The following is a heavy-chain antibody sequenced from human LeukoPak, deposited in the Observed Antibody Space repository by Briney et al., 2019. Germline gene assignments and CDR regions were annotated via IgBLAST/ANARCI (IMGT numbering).Heavy chain of an antibody. CDR1: GGSISIYY. CDR2: IYYNGNT. D-gene: IGHD2-2*01. V-gene: IGHV4-59*01. Sequence: PSETLSLTCTVSGGSISIYYWTWIRQPPGKGLEWIGDIYYNGNTNYNPPLKSRVTMSIDTSKNQFSVKLSSVTAADTAVYYCARGTGAAAMSFDYWGQGTLVTVSS. CDR3: ARGTGAAAMSFDY. J-gene: IGHJ4*02.